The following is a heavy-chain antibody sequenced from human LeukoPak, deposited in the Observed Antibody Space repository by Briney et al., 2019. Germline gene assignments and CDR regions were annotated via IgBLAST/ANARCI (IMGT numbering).Heavy chain of an antibody. CDR2: IYYSGST. Sequence: SETLSLTCTVSGSSISSSSYYWGWIRQPPGKGLEWIGSIYYSGSTYYNPSLKSRVTISVDTSKNQFSLKLSSVTAADTAVYYCARDLSAYPGSSSLGYWFDPWGQGTLVTVSS. CDR1: GSSISSSSYY. V-gene: IGHV4-39*02. D-gene: IGHD6-13*01. J-gene: IGHJ5*02. CDR3: ARDLSAYPGSSSLGYWFDP.